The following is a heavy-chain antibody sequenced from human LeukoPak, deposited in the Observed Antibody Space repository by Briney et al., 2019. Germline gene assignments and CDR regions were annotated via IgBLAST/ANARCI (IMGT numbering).Heavy chain of an antibody. D-gene: IGHD6-6*01. Sequence: ASVKVSCKASGYTFTSYDINWVRQATGQGLEWMGWMNPNSGNTGYAQKFQGRVTMTRNTSISTAYMELSSLRSEDTAVYYCARGGGVGYSGSSEGFDYWGQGTLVTVSS. V-gene: IGHV1-8*01. CDR2: MNPNSGNT. CDR1: GYTFTSYD. J-gene: IGHJ4*02. CDR3: ARGGGVGYSGSSEGFDY.